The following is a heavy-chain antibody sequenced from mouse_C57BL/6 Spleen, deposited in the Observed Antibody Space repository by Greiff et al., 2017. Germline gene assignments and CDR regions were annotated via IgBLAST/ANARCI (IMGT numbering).Heavy chain of an antibody. D-gene: IGHD2-2*01. CDR2: INPNNGGT. CDR1: GYTFTDYN. Sequence: VQLQQSGPELVKPGASVKIPCKASGYTFTDYNMDWVKQSHGKSLEWIGDINPNNGGTIYNQKFKGKATLTVDKSSSTAYMELRSLTSEDTAVYYCASRGKVYYGYDENAMDYWGQGTSVTVSS. V-gene: IGHV1-18*01. J-gene: IGHJ4*01. CDR3: ASRGKVYYGYDENAMDY.